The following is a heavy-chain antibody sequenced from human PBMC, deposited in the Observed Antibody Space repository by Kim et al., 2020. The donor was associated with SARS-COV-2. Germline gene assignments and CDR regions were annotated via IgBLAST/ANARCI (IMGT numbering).Heavy chain of an antibody. CDR2: IKSKTDGGTT. CDR3: TTEAPSHLLYSPGHWFDP. Sequence: GGSLRLSCAASGFTFSNAWMSWVRQAPGKGLEWVGRIKSKTDGGTTDYAAPVKGRFTISRDDSKNTLYLQMNSLKTEDTAVYYCTTEAPSHLLYSPGHWFDPWGQGTLVTVSS. CDR1: GFTFSNAW. V-gene: IGHV3-15*01. D-gene: IGHD2-21*01. J-gene: IGHJ5*02.